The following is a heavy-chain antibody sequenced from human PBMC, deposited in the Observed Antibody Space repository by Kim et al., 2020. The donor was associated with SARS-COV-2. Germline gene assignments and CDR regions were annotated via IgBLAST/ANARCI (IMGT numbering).Heavy chain of an antibody. V-gene: IGHV3-9*01. D-gene: IGHD3-9*01. Sequence: ASVKGRLTISRDNAKNSLYQQMNSLRAEDTALYYCAKGRVLTGYYYGMDVWGQGTTVTVSS. CDR3: AKGRVLTGYYYGMDV. J-gene: IGHJ6*02.